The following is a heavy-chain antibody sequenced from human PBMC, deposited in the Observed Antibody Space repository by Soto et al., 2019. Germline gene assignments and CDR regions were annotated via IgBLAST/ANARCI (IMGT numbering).Heavy chain of an antibody. CDR1: GGSISSGDYY. V-gene: IGHV4-30-4*01. Sequence: QVQLQESGPGLVKPSQTLSLTCTVSGGSISSGDYYWSWIRQPPGKGLEWIGYIYHSGSTYYNPSLKSRVTISVNASKNQFPLKLSSVTAADTAVYYCARGRPDGARLDPWGQGTLVTVSS. CDR3: ARGRPDGARLDP. D-gene: IGHD6-6*01. CDR2: IYHSGST. J-gene: IGHJ5*02.